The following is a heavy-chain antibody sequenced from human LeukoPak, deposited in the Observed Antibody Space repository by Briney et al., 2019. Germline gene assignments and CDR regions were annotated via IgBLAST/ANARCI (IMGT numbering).Heavy chain of an antibody. V-gene: IGHV3-30-3*01. CDR1: GFTFSGYA. J-gene: IGHJ1*01. CDR3: ASGIAVTSPVH. Sequence: PGGSLRLSCAASGFTFSGYAMHWVRQAPGKGLDWVAVISYDGSNKYYADSVKGRFTISSDNSKNTLYLQMNSLRAEDTAVYYCASGIAVTSPVHWGQGTLVTVSS. CDR2: ISYDGSNK. D-gene: IGHD4-11*01.